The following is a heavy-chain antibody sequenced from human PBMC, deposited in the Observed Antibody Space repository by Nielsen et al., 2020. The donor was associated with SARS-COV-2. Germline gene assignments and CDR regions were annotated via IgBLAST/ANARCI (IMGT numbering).Heavy chain of an antibody. D-gene: IGHD4-17*01. CDR3: ARDGRVYGDYVGWGLGDY. V-gene: IGHV3-74*01. J-gene: IGHJ4*02. Sequence: GGSLRLSCAASGFTLSSYWMHWVRQAPGKGLVWVSRINSDGSSTSYADSVKGRFTISRDNAKNTLYLQMNSLRAEDTAVYYCARDGRVYGDYVGWGLGDYWGQGTLVTVSS. CDR1: GFTLSSYW. CDR2: INSDGSST.